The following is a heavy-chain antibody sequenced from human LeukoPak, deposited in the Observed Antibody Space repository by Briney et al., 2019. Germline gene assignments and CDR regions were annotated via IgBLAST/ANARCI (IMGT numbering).Heavy chain of an antibody. CDR1: GYSISSGYY. D-gene: IGHD3/OR15-3a*01. V-gene: IGHV4-38-2*01. Sequence: SETLSLTRAVSGYSISSGYYWGWIRQPPGKGLEWIGSIYHSGSTYYNPSLKSRVTISVDTSKNQFSLKLSSVTAADTAVYYCARHFGLNWFDPWGQGTLVTVSS. CDR3: ARHFGLNWFDP. CDR2: IYHSGST. J-gene: IGHJ5*02.